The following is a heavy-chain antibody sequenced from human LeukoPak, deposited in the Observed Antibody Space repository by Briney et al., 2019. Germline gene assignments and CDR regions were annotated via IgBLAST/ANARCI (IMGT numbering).Heavy chain of an antibody. D-gene: IGHD3-10*02. Sequence: PGGSLRLSCAASGFSFSSFEMNWVRQAPGKGLEWVSYISSSGSTIYYADSVKGRFTISRDNAKNSLYLQMNSLRAEDTAVYYCAELGITMIGGVWGKGTTVTISS. CDR1: GFSFSSFE. CDR2: ISSSGSTI. CDR3: AELGITMIGGV. J-gene: IGHJ6*04. V-gene: IGHV3-48*03.